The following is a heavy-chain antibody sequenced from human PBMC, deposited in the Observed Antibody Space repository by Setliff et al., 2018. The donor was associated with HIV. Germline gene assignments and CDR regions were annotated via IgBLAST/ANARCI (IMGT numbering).Heavy chain of an antibody. CDR2: IIPMYNIP. CDR1: GGTLSNYV. J-gene: IGHJ3*02. Sequence: SVKVSCKTSGGTLSNYVITWVRQAPGQGLEWMGMIIPMYNIPAYAQKFQGRVTFTADESTSTAYMELSSLSSEDTAVYYCARDQTGVAAAAFGGGSAWSDEGFDIWGQGTVVTVSS. V-gene: IGHV1-69*13. CDR3: ARDQTGVAAAAFGGGSAWSDEGFDI. D-gene: IGHD6-13*01.